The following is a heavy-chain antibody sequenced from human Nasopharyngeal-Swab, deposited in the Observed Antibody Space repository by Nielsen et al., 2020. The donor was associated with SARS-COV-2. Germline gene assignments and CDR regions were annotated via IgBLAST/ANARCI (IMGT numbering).Heavy chain of an antibody. CDR3: AKATQIFWFGQFRNDAFDV. V-gene: IGHV3-30*18. CDR1: GFSFNNYG. CDR2: ISYEGSTK. J-gene: IGHJ3*01. Sequence: GESLKISCAASGFSFNNYGMHWVRQAPGKGLEWVAVISYEGSTKLYVASVEGRFTISRDFSKNTLFLHMSSLRPEDTAVYYCAKATQIFWFGQFRNDAFDVWGQGTMVTVSS. D-gene: IGHD3-10*01.